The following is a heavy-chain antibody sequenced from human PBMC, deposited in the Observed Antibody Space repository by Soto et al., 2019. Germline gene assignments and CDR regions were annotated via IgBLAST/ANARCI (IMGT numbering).Heavy chain of an antibody. D-gene: IGHD2-2*02. V-gene: IGHV5-10-1*01. CDR3: ARAFVVVPAAIDYYYGMDV. J-gene: IGHJ6*02. CDR1: SFTSYW. CDR2: IDPSDSYT. Sequence: SFTSYWISWVRQMPGKGLEWMGRIDPSDSYTNYSPSFQGHVTISADKSISTAYLQWSSLKASDTAMYYCARAFVVVPAAIDYYYGMDVWGQGTTVTVSS.